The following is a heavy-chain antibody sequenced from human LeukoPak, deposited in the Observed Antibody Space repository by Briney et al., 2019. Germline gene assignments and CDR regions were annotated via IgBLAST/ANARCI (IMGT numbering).Heavy chain of an antibody. D-gene: IGHD4-17*01. V-gene: IGHV3-23*01. Sequence: GGSLRLSCAASGFTFSSYAMSWVRQAPGKGLEWVSAISGSGGSTNYADSVKGRFTISRENSKNTLYLQMNSLRAEDTAVYYCAKDRRQNTVTTEYYFDYWGQGTRVTVSS. CDR1: GFTFSSYA. CDR2: ISGSGGST. CDR3: AKDRRQNTVTTEYYFDY. J-gene: IGHJ4*02.